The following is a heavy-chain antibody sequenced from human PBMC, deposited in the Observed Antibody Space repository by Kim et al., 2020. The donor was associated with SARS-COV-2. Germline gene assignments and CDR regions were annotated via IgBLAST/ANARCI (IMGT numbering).Heavy chain of an antibody. V-gene: IGHV3-23*01. D-gene: IGHD6-19*01. J-gene: IGHJ4*02. CDR2: IGSSGITT. Sequence: GGSLRLSCAASGFNFSIYAMGWVRQAPGKGLGWVSAIGSSGITTYYADSVKGRFSISRDNSKNTLYLQMNSPRAEDAALYYCASRYTSDWLFDYWGQGTLVTVSS. CDR1: GFNFSIYA. CDR3: ASRYTSDWLFDY.